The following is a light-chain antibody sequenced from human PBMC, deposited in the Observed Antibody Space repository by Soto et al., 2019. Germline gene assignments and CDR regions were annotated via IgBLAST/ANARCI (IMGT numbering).Light chain of an antibody. V-gene: IGLV2-14*01. CDR1: SSDVGGYNY. Sequence: QSALTQPASVSGSPGQSITISCTGTSSDVGGYNYVSWYQQHPGKAPKLLIYEVSNRPSGVSNRFSGSKSGNTASLTISGLQAEDEADYYCSSYTSRSTGGFGTGTKLTVL. CDR2: EVS. CDR3: SSYTSRSTGG. J-gene: IGLJ1*01.